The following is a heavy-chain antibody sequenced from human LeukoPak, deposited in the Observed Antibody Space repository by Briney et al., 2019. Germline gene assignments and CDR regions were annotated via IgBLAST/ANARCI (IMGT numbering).Heavy chain of an antibody. D-gene: IGHD3-22*01. CDR3: ARDNYDNSGYYFDY. V-gene: IGHV4-4*07. J-gene: IGHJ4*02. Sequence: SETLSLTCTVSGGSISSHYWSWIRQPAGKGLEWIGRIYTSGSTNYNPSLKSRVTMSVDTSKNQFSLKLSSVTAADTAVYYCARDNYDNSGYYFDYWGQGTLVTVSS. CDR2: IYTSGST. CDR1: GGSISSHY.